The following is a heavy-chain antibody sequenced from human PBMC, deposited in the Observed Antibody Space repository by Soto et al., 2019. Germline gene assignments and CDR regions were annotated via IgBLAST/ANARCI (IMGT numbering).Heavy chain of an antibody. CDR3: ANSQNYGDGEREAFDI. CDR2: ISYDGSNK. Sequence: GGSLRLSCAASGFTFSSYGMHWVRQAPGKGLEWVAVISYDGSNKYYADSVKGRFTISRDNSKNTLYLQMNSLRAEDTAVYYCANSQNYGDGEREAFDIWGQGTMVTVSS. D-gene: IGHD4-17*01. J-gene: IGHJ3*02. V-gene: IGHV3-30*18. CDR1: GFTFSSYG.